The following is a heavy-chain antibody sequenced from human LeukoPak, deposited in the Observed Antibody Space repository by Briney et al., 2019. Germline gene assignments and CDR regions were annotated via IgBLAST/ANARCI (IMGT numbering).Heavy chain of an antibody. J-gene: IGHJ4*02. D-gene: IGHD3-16*01. Sequence: GGSLRLSCAASGFIFTNYFMSWVRQAPGKGLEWVASIKHDGSEKYYVDSVRGRFTISRDNTMNSLYLQMSSLRAEDTAVYYCASSLGPLTEYWGQGTLVTVSS. CDR2: IKHDGSEK. CDR3: ASSLGPLTEY. V-gene: IGHV3-7*01. CDR1: GFIFTNYF.